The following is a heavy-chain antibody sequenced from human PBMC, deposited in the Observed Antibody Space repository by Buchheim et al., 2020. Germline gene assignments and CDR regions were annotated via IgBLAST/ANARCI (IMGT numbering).Heavy chain of an antibody. Sequence: QVQLVETGGGVVQPGRSLRLSCAASGFTFSSHAMHWVRQAPGKGLEWVAFIWYDGSNRHYADSVKGRFTVSRDNSKNTLYLQMNSLRAEDTAVYYCARHGMDVWGQGTT. CDR2: IWYDGSNR. J-gene: IGHJ6*02. CDR3: ARHGMDV. CDR1: GFTFSSHA. V-gene: IGHV3-33*01.